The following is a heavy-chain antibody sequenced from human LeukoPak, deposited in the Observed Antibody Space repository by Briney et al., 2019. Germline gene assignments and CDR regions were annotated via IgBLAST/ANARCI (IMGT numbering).Heavy chain of an antibody. J-gene: IGHJ3*01. Sequence: SETLSLTCAISGDSVSNKRATWIWIRQSPSRGLEYLGRTYYRSEWYIEYAVSVRSRLTINPDTSKNQFSLHLNSVPPEDTAVYYCARVPALGAFDLWGPGTMVTVSS. CDR2: TYYRSEWYI. CDR3: ARVPALGAFDL. V-gene: IGHV6-1*01. CDR1: GDSVSNKRAT.